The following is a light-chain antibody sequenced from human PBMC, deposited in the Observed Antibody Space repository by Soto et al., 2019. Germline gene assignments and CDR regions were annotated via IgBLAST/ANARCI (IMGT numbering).Light chain of an antibody. Sequence: DLQMTQSPSSLSASVGDSVTITCRASQSISNYLKWYQQKPGKAPKLLVYAASSLQSGVPSRFNGSGTGTDFTLTISSLQPEDFATYYCQQSYSTPFTFGPGTKVDIK. J-gene: IGKJ3*01. CDR2: AAS. CDR1: QSISNY. V-gene: IGKV1-39*01. CDR3: QQSYSTPFT.